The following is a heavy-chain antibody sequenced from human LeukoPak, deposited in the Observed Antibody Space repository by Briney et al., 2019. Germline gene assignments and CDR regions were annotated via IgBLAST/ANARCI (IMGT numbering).Heavy chain of an antibody. CDR3: ARGAYRSSSGWLVT. Sequence: SETLSLTSTFSGGSISSGSYYRSWIRQPAGGGLEWIGRIYTSVTTNYNPSLKTRVPISVAMSKNQFSLKLTSFTAAEPPVHYGARGAYRSSSGWLVTWGQGTLVTVSS. CDR1: GGSISSGSYY. D-gene: IGHD6-6*01. CDR2: IYTSVTT. J-gene: IGHJ5*02. V-gene: IGHV4-61*02.